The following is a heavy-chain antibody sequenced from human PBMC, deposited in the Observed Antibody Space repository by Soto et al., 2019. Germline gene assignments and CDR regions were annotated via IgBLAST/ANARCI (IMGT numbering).Heavy chain of an antibody. CDR1: GYTFTNYY. CDR3: AAGGDGYKD. D-gene: IGHD3-16*01. Sequence: QVQLVQSGAEVKKPGASVRVSCKASGYTFTNYYMHWVRQAPGQGLEWMGLIDPSAGFTSYRRKFQGRVTMTRDTATSTVYMQRRGLTSEDTAVYYCAAGGDGYKDWGQGTLVTVSS. CDR2: IDPSAGFT. V-gene: IGHV1-46*01. J-gene: IGHJ4*02.